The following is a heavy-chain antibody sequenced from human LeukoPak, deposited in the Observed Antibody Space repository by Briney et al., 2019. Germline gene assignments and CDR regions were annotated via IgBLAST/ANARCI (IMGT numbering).Heavy chain of an antibody. D-gene: IGHD6-13*01. Sequence: PSETLSLTCAVYGGSFSGYYWSWIRQPPGKGLEWIGEINHSGSTNYNPSLKSRVTISVDTSKNQFSLKLSSVTAADTAVYYCARDRARIAAAGTIVTYGMAVWGQGTTVTVSS. V-gene: IGHV4-34*01. CDR3: ARDRARIAAAGTIVTYGMAV. CDR2: INHSGST. J-gene: IGHJ6*02. CDR1: GGSFSGYY.